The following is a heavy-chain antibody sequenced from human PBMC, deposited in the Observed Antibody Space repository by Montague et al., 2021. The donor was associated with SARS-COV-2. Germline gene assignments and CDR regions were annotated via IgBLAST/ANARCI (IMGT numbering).Heavy chain of an antibody. J-gene: IGHJ4*02. Sequence: PALVKPTQTLTLTCTFSGFSLISDGVGVGWIRQPLGKALEWLALIFWNDDKRYNSSLKNRLTVTKDTSKNQVVLTMTNMDPLDTATYYCARSYGTTVVTRAFDYWGQGTLVTVSS. CDR3: ARSYGTTVVTRAFDY. CDR2: IFWNDDK. V-gene: IGHV2-5*01. CDR1: GFSLISDGVG. D-gene: IGHD4-23*01.